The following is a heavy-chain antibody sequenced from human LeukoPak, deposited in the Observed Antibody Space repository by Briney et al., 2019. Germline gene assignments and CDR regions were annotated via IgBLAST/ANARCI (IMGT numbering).Heavy chain of an antibody. CDR1: GGTFSSYA. CDR3: ARDLSPITIFGVALDY. V-gene: IGHV1-69*13. CDR2: IIPNFGTA. D-gene: IGHD3-3*01. Sequence: SVKVSCKASGGTFSSYAISWVRQAPGQGLEWMGGIIPNFGTANYAQKFQGRVTITADESTSTAYMELSSLRSEDTAVYYCARDLSPITIFGVALDYWGQGTLVTVSS. J-gene: IGHJ4*02.